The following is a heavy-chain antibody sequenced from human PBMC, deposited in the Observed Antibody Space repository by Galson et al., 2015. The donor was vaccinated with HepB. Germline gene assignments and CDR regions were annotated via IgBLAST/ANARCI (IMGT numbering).Heavy chain of an antibody. CDR3: ARDELIAETFDY. V-gene: IGHV1-46*01. CDR1: GSTFTSYY. J-gene: IGHJ4*02. Sequence: SVKVSCKASGSTFTSYYMHWVRQAPGQGLEWMGIINPSGGSTSYAQKFQGRVTMTRDTSTSTVYMELSSLRSDDTAVYYCARDELIAETFDYWGQGTLVTVSS. D-gene: IGHD6-13*01. CDR2: INPSGGST.